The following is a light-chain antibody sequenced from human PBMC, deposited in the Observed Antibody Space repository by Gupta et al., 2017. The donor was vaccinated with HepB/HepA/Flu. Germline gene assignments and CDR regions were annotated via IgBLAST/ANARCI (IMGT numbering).Light chain of an antibody. CDR2: SNN. J-gene: IGLJ3*02. CDR1: SSNIGSNT. CDR3: AAWDDSLNGHWV. Sequence: QSVLTQPPSASAPPGQRVTISCSGSSSNIGSNTVNWYQQLPGTAPKLLIYSNNQRPSGVPDRFSGSKSGTSASLAISGLQSEDEADYYCAAWDDSLNGHWVFGGGTKLTVL. V-gene: IGLV1-44*01.